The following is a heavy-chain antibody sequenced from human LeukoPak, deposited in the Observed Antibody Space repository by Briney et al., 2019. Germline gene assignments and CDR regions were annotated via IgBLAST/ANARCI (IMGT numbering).Heavy chain of an antibody. CDR3: ARKGAPKNYYYYYMDV. J-gene: IGHJ6*03. V-gene: IGHV3-7*01. CDR1: GFTFSSYW. CDR2: IKQDGSEK. Sequence: GGSLRLSCAASGFTFSSYWMSWVRQAPGKGLEWVANIKQDGSEKYYVDSVKGRFTISRDNAKNSLYLQMNSLRAEDTAVYYCARKGAPKNYYYYYMDVWGKGTTVTVSS.